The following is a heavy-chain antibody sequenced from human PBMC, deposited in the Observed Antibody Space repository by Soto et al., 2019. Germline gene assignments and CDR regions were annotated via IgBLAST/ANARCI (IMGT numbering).Heavy chain of an antibody. CDR2: INPNSGGT. D-gene: IGHD6-19*01. V-gene: IGHV1-2*02. CDR3: ARAYIIIAVAGIPD. Sequence: ASVKGSCKASGYTFTGYYMHWLRQAPGQGLEWMGWINPNSGGTNYAQKFQGRVTMTRDTSISTAYMELSRLRSDDTAVYYCARAYIIIAVAGIPDWGQGTLVTLAS. J-gene: IGHJ4*02. CDR1: GYTFTGYY.